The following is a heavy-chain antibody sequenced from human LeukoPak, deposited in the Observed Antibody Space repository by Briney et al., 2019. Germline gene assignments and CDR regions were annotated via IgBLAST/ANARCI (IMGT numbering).Heavy chain of an antibody. CDR3: ARDPFRSSFDS. V-gene: IGHV4-4*07. CDR1: GGSINDFY. CDR2: IYSSGAT. J-gene: IGHJ4*02. Sequence: SETLSLTCTVSGGSINDFYWNWIRQPAGKGLEWIGRIYSSGATHYSPSLKSRVTMSVDTSKTQFSLKLTSLTAADTAVYYCARDPFRSSFDSWGQGTLVTVSS. D-gene: IGHD1-26*01.